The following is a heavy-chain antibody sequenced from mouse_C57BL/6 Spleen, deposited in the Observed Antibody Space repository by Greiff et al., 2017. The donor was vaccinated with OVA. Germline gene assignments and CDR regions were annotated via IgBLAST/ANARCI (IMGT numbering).Heavy chain of an antibody. Sequence: EVQRVESEGGLVQPGSSMKLSCTASGFTFSDYYMAWVRQVPEKGLEWVANINYDGSSTYYLDSLKSRFIISRDNAKNILYLQMSSLKSEDTATYVCAREDYDYDGYYAMDYWGQGTSVTVSS. CDR3: AREDYDYDGYYAMDY. CDR1: GFTFSDYY. V-gene: IGHV5-16*01. J-gene: IGHJ4*01. D-gene: IGHD2-4*01. CDR2: INYDGSST.